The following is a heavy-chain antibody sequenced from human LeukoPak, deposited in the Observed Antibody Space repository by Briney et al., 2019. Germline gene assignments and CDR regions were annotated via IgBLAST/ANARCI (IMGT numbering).Heavy chain of an antibody. CDR3: AKRNEPYYYYYMDV. D-gene: IGHD1-1*01. Sequence: SVKVSCKGSGGTFSSYAISWVRPAPGKGVEWVGGIIPIFGTANYAQKFQGRVTITADESTSTAYMELSSLRSEDTAVYCCAKRNEPYYYYYMDVWGKGTTVTVSS. CDR1: GGTFSSYA. J-gene: IGHJ6*03. V-gene: IGHV1-69*13. CDR2: IIPIFGTA.